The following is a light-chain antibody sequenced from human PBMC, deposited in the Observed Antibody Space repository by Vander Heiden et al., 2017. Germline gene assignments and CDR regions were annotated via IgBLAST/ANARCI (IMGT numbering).Light chain of an antibody. V-gene: IGLV3-1*01. CDR2: QDT. CDR1: KLGDKF. J-gene: IGLJ2*01. Sequence: SYALTQPPSVSVSPGQTAIITCSGDKLGDKFACWYQQKPGQSPGRGIYQDTKRPSGIPERFSGSNSGNTANLTISGTQAMDEADDYCQAWDSSAGVCGGGTKLTV. CDR3: QAWDSSAGV.